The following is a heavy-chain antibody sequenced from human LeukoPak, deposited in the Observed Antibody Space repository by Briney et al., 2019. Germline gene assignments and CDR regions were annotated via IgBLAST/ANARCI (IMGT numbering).Heavy chain of an antibody. V-gene: IGHV3-74*01. CDR2: IYSDGSAT. J-gene: IGHJ6*02. CDR1: GFPFSSYW. CDR3: ASDSPYYGMDV. Sequence: GGSLRLSCAASGFPFSSYWMHWVRQVPGKGLLWVSRIYSDGSATIYADSVRGRFTISRDNAKNTLYLQMSGLRVEDTAVYHCASDSPYYGMDVWGQGTTVTVSS.